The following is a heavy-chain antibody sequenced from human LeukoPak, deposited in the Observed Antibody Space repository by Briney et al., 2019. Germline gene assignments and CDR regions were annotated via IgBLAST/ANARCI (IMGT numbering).Heavy chain of an antibody. CDR1: GFTFSSYG. D-gene: IGHD3-22*01. V-gene: IGHV3-30*18. CDR2: ISYDGSNK. CDR3: AKESLTYYYDSSGYLDAFDI. J-gene: IGHJ3*02. Sequence: GGSLRLSCAASGFTFSSYGMHWVRQAPGKGLEWVAVISYDGSNKYYADSVKGRFTISRDNSKNTLYLQMNSLRAEDTAVYYCAKESLTYYYDSSGYLDAFDIWGQGTMVTVSS.